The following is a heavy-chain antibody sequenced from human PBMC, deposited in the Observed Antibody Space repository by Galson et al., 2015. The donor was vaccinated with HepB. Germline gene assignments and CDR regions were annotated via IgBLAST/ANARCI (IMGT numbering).Heavy chain of an antibody. CDR1: GYSLTSYW. CDR2: IYPGDSDT. J-gene: IGHJ6*02. Sequence: QSGAEVKKPGESLKISCKGSGYSLTSYWIGWVRQMPGKGLEWMGIIYPGDSDTRYSPSFQGQVIISADKSISTAYLQWSSLKASDTAMYYCARHCSGGSCYRQYYYYYGMDVWGRGTTVTVSS. CDR3: ARHCSGGSCYRQYYYYYGMDV. V-gene: IGHV5-51*03. D-gene: IGHD2-15*01.